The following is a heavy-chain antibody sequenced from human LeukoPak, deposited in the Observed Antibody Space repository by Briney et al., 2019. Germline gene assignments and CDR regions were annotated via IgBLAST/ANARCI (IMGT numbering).Heavy chain of an antibody. CDR1: GFTFDDYA. J-gene: IGHJ6*03. CDR2: ISWNSGSI. CDR3: ARDHAVVGPSEVLRFLEWFNYYMDA. D-gene: IGHD3-3*01. V-gene: IGHV3-9*01. Sequence: PGGSLRLSCAASGFTFDDYAMHWVRQAPGKGLEWVSGISWNSGSIGYANSVKGRFTISRDNAKNSLYLQMNSLRAEDTAVYYCARDHAVVGPSEVLRFLEWFNYYMDAWGKGTTVTVSS.